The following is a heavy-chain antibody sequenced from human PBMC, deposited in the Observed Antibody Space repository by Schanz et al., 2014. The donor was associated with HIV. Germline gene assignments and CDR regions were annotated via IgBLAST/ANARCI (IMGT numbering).Heavy chain of an antibody. Sequence: EVQLVESGGGLVKPGGSLRLSCAASGFTFSSYSMNWVRQAPGKGLEWVSSISSSGGYIYYVDSVKGRFTISRDNAKNSLYLQMNSLRAEDTAVYYCARETILPGAFDIWGQGTMVTVSP. J-gene: IGHJ3*02. CDR3: ARETILPGAFDI. V-gene: IGHV3-21*01. CDR1: GFTFSSYS. CDR2: ISSSGGYI.